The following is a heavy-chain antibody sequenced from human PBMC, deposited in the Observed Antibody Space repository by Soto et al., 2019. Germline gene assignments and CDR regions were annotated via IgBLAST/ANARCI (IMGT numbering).Heavy chain of an antibody. CDR3: AKDTYYHDSSGFYVFDY. J-gene: IGHJ4*02. V-gene: IGHV3-66*01. CDR2: IYSGGST. CDR1: GFTVSSNY. D-gene: IGHD3-22*01. Sequence: GGSLRLSCAASGFTVSSNYMSWVRQAPGKGLEWVSVIYSGGSTYYADSVKGRFTISRDNSKNTLYLQMNSLRAEDTAVYYCAKDTYYHDSSGFYVFDYWGQGTPVTAPQ.